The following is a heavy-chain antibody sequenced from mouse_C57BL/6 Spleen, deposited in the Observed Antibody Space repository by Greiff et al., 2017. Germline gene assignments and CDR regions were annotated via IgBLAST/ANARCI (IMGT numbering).Heavy chain of an antibody. Sequence: VQLQQSGAELVRPGASVKLSCTASGFNIKDYYMHWVKQRPEQGLEWIGRIDPEDGDTEYAPKFQGKATMTADTSSNTAYLQLSSLTSEDTAVYYCTSVGSSSWFAYWGQGTLGTVSA. CDR1: GFNIKDYY. CDR2: IDPEDGDT. D-gene: IGHD1-1*01. CDR3: TSVGSSSWFAY. J-gene: IGHJ3*01. V-gene: IGHV14-1*01.